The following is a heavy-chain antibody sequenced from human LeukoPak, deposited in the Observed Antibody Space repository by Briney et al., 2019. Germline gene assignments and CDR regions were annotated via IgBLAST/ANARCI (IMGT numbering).Heavy chain of an antibody. Sequence: ASVKVSCKASGYTLTGYYIHWVRQAPGQGLEWMGSINPYSGGTNYAQKFQGRVTMTRDTSISTAYMELRRLRSDDTAVYYCARVCRRYFDWLHNHYYMDVWGKGTTVTISS. CDR3: ARVCRRYFDWLHNHYYMDV. D-gene: IGHD3-9*01. V-gene: IGHV1-2*02. CDR1: GYTLTGYY. J-gene: IGHJ6*03. CDR2: INPYSGGT.